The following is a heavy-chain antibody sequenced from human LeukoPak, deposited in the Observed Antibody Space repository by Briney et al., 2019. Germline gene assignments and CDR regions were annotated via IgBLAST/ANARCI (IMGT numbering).Heavy chain of an antibody. Sequence: SDTLSLTCSVSGGSLSTYSWNWVRQSPGKRLEWIGYIYYGGTTNYNPSLKSRVTISADTAKNQFSLRLRSVTAADTAIYYCARDTTVASGMQHWGQGTLVTVSS. J-gene: IGHJ4*02. CDR3: ARDTTVASGMQH. V-gene: IGHV4-59*01. CDR1: GGSLSTYS. D-gene: IGHD4-23*01. CDR2: IYYGGTT.